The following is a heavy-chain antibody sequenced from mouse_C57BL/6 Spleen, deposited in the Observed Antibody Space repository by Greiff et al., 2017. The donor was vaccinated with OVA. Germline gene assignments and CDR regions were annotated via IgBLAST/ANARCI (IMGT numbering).Heavy chain of an antibody. V-gene: IGHV7-3*01. CDR3: ARDDVGYFDY. CDR1: GFTFTDYY. CDR2: IRNKANGYTT. D-gene: IGHD2-12*01. Sequence: EVKLMESGGGLVQPGGSLSLSCAASGFTFTDYYMSWVRQPPGKALEWLGFIRNKANGYTTEYSASVKGRFTISRDNSQSILYLQMNALRAEDSATYYCARDDVGYFDYWGQGTTLTVSS. J-gene: IGHJ2*01.